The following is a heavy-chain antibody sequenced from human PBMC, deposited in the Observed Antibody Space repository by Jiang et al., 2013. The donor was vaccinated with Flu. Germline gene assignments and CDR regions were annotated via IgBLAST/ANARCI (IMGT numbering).Heavy chain of an antibody. J-gene: IGHJ6*02. V-gene: IGHV1-3*01. CDR2: INAGNGNT. CDR3: ARDRDEKWELDRDYYVLLRYGR. Sequence: SGAEVKKPGASVKVSCKASGYTFTSYAMHWVRQAPGQRLEWMGWINAGNGNTKYSQKFQGRVTITRDTSASTAYMELSSLRSEDTAVYYCARDRDEKWELDRDYYVLLRYGRLGPRDH. D-gene: IGHD1-26*01. CDR1: GYTFTSYA.